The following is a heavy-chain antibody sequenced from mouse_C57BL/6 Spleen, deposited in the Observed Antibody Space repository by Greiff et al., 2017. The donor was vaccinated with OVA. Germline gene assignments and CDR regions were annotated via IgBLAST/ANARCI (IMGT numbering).Heavy chain of an antibody. Sequence: VQLQQSGAELARPGASVKLSCTASGYTFTSYGISWVKQRTGQGLEWIGEIYPRSGNTYYNEKFKGKATLTADKSSSTAYMELRSLTSEDSAVYFCAREDYYGRSYGYWGQGTTLTVSS. V-gene: IGHV1-81*01. D-gene: IGHD1-1*01. CDR2: IYPRSGNT. CDR3: AREDYYGRSYGY. CDR1: GYTFTSYG. J-gene: IGHJ2*01.